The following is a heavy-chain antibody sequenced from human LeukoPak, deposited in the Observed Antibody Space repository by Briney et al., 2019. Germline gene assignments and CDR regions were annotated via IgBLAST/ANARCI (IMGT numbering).Heavy chain of an antibody. Sequence: GGSLRLSCAASGFTFSSYTMNWVRQAPGKGLEWVSSISSSSSYIYYADSLKGRFTISRDNAKNTLYLQMNSLRAEDTAVYYCARAYYDSSGYLNYFDYWGQGTLVTVSS. D-gene: IGHD3-22*01. J-gene: IGHJ4*02. CDR3: ARAYYDSSGYLNYFDY. V-gene: IGHV3-21*01. CDR2: ISSSSSYI. CDR1: GFTFSSYT.